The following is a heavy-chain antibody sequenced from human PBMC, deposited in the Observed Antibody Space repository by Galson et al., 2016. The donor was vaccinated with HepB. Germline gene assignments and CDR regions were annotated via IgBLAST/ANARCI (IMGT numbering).Heavy chain of an antibody. V-gene: IGHV4-39*01. CDR1: GGSISSNSYY. Sequence: LSLTCTVSGGSISSNSYYWGWIRQPPGKGLEWIGSIYYVGNTYYNPSLKSRVIISIDTSNNRVSLKLRSVTAADTAVYYCARHERLLSWFDPWGQGSLATVSS. D-gene: IGHD5-12*01. J-gene: IGHJ5*02. CDR2: IYYVGNT. CDR3: ARHERLLSWFDP.